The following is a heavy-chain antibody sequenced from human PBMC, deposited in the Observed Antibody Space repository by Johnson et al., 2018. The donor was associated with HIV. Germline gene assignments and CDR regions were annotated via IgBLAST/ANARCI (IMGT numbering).Heavy chain of an antibody. CDR1: GFTFSSYG. CDR2: ITGTGGST. CDR3: AREGKDAFDI. Sequence: VQLVESGGGVVQPGGSLRLSCAASGFTFSSYGMSWVRQAPGKGLEWVSGITGTGGSTYYADFVKGRFTISRDNSKNTLYLQMNSLMAEDTAVYYCAREGKDAFDIWGQGTMVTVSS. V-gene: IGHV3-23*04. D-gene: IGHD3-10*01. J-gene: IGHJ3*02.